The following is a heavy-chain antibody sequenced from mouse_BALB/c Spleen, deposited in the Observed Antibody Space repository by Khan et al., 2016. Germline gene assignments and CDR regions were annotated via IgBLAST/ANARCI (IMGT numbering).Heavy chain of an antibody. CDR3: ARRSRRYRYFDV. CDR1: GYTFSSYW. V-gene: IGHV1-9*01. Sequence: VQLQESGAELMKPGASVKISCKATGYTFSSYWIEWVKQRPGHGLEWIGEILPGSGSTNYNEKFKGKATFTAVPSSNTAYMQLSSLTSEDSAVYYCARRSRRYRYFDVWGAGTTVTVSS. CDR2: ILPGSGST. J-gene: IGHJ1*01.